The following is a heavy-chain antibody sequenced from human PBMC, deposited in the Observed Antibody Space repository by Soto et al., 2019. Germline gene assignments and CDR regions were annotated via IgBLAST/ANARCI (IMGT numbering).Heavy chain of an antibody. CDR2: ISGSGGST. J-gene: IGHJ6*02. CDR3: AKGGTSYYYYYGMDV. V-gene: IGHV3-23*01. CDR1: GFTFSSYA. Sequence: GRPMRHSCAASGFTFSSYAMSWVRQAPGKGLEWVSAISGSGGSTYYADSVKGRFTISRDNSKNTLYLQMNSLRAEDTAVYYCAKGGTSYYYYYGMDVWGQGTTVTVSS. D-gene: IGHD1-1*01.